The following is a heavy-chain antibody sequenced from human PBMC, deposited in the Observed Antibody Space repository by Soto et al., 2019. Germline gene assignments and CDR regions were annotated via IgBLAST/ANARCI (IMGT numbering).Heavy chain of an antibody. V-gene: IGHV3-21*04. D-gene: IGHD2-15*01. J-gene: IGHJ4*02. Sequence: GGSLRLSCAASGFTFSSYSMNWVRQAPGKGLEWVSSISISSSYIYYADSVKGRFTISRDNAKNSLYLQMNSLRAEDTALYYCAKSLALLEGYFDYWGQGTLVTVSS. CDR1: GFTFSSYS. CDR2: ISISSSYI. CDR3: AKSLALLEGYFDY.